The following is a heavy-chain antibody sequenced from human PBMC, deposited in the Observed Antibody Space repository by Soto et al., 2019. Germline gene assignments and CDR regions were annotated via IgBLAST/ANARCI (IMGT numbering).Heavy chain of an antibody. V-gene: IGHV3-23*01. CDR3: AKGDCSGGSCPIDY. J-gene: IGHJ4*02. Sequence: EVQLLESGGGLVQPGGSLRLSCAASGFTFSSYAMSWVRQAPGKGLEWVSGISDSGGSTYCADSVKGRFTISRDNSKNTLYLQMNSLRAEDTAVYYCAKGDCSGGSCPIDYWGQGTLVTVSS. CDR2: ISDSGGST. D-gene: IGHD2-15*01. CDR1: GFTFSSYA.